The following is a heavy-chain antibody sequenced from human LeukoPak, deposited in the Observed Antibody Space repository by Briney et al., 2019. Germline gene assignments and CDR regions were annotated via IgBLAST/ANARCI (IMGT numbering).Heavy chain of an antibody. CDR3: ARDREEGAFDV. D-gene: IGHD1-26*01. Sequence: SETLSLTCTVSGGSISGYYYNWIRQPPGKGLEWIGYIYYSGSTNYNPSLKSRVTISVDTSKNQFSLKLSSVTAADTAVYYCARDREEGAFDVWGQGTMVTVSS. CDR2: IYYSGST. J-gene: IGHJ3*01. CDR1: GGSISGYY. V-gene: IGHV4-59*01.